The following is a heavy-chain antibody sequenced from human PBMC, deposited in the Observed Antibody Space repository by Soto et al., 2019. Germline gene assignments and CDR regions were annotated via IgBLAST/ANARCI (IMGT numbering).Heavy chain of an antibody. D-gene: IGHD2-15*01. J-gene: IGHJ4*02. V-gene: IGHV3-30-3*01. CDR2: VSYDGSNE. CDR3: ARDLESGIVVAHFDY. CDR1: GFTFSSYA. Sequence: LRLSCAASGFTFSSYAMHWVRQAPGKGLEWVAVVSYDGSNEYYADSVKGRFTIFRDNSKNTLYLQMNSLRAEDTAVYYCARDLESGIVVAHFDYWGQGTLVTVSS.